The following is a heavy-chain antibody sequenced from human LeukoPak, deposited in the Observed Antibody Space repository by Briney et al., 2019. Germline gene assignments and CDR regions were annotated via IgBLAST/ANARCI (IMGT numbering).Heavy chain of an antibody. Sequence: ASVKVSCKASGYTFTSYGISWVRQAPGQGLEWMGWISAYNGNTNYAQKLQGRVTMTTDTSTSTAYMELRSLRPDDTAVYYCARDGREHCSGGSCFGMDWFDPWGQGTLVTVSS. CDR3: ARDGREHCSGGSCFGMDWFDP. J-gene: IGHJ5*02. CDR2: ISAYNGNT. D-gene: IGHD2-15*01. CDR1: GYTFTSYG. V-gene: IGHV1-18*04.